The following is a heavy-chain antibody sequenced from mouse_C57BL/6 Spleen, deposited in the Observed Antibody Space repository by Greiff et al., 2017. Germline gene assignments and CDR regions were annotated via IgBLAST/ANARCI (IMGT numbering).Heavy chain of an antibody. D-gene: IGHD1-1*01. CDR2: ISGGGGNT. CDR3: ARHADNYGSSYDWYMDD. Sequence: EVKLVESGGGLVKPGGSLKLSCAASGFTFSSYTMSWVRQTPEKRLEWVATISGGGGNTYYPDSVKGRFTISRDNAKNTLYLQLSSLRSEDTALYYCARHADNYGSSYDWYMDDWGTGTTVTVSS. V-gene: IGHV5-9*01. J-gene: IGHJ1*03. CDR1: GFTFSSYT.